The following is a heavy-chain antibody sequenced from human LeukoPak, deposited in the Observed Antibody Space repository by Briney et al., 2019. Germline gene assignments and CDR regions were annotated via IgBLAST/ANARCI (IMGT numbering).Heavy chain of an antibody. CDR1: GYTFTGYY. CDR3: ARDHNSGTVTFDY. CDR2: INPNSGGT. J-gene: IGHJ4*02. D-gene: IGHD4-17*01. Sequence: GASVKVSCKASGYTFTGYYMHWVRQAPGQGLEWMGWINPNSGGTNYAQKFQGRVTMTRDTSISTAYMELRSLRSDDTAVYYCARDHNSGTVTFDYWGQGTLVTVSS. V-gene: IGHV1-2*02.